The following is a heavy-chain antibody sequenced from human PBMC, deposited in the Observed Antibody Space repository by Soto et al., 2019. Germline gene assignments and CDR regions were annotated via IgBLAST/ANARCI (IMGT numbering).Heavy chain of an antibody. J-gene: IGHJ4*02. CDR1: GYTFSGFY. CDR3: ASAAVTGTAGLDF. D-gene: IGHD6-19*01. Sequence: ASVKVSCKASGYTFSGFYMHWVRQAPGQGLEWMGWINPNSGGAKSAEKFQGRVTMTRDTSISTAYMELSRLTSDDTAVYYYASAAVTGTAGLDFWGQGTQVTLSS. CDR2: INPNSGGA. V-gene: IGHV1-2*02.